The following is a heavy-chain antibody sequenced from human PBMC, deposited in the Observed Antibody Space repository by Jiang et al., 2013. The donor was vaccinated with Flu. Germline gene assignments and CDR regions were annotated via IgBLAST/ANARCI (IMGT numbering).Heavy chain of an antibody. CDR3: AHRLGGYNWNDCYFDY. Sequence: VGWVRQPPGRPWSGLQSVYWDDDKRYSPSLRSRLTITKATSGNHVVLTMTNMDPVDTATYYCAHRLGGYNWNDCYFDYWGQGTLVTVSS. J-gene: IGHJ4*02. D-gene: IGHD1-1*01. V-gene: IGHV2-5*02. CDR2: VYWDDDK.